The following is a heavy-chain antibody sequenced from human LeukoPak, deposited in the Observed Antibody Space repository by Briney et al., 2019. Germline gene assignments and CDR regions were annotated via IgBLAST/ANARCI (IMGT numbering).Heavy chain of an antibody. Sequence: PSETLSLTCTVSGGSIRSGGYYWSWIRQHQGKGLEGTGNIYYIGRANYNPSLTSRATISVNTSKHHFSRKPSSVPGAAPGVYFWARGFTGSGYYEHWFDPWGQGILVTVSS. CDR2: IYYIGRA. V-gene: IGHV4-61*08. CDR3: ARGFTGSGYYEHWFDP. CDR1: GGSIRSGGYY. J-gene: IGHJ5*02. D-gene: IGHD3-22*01.